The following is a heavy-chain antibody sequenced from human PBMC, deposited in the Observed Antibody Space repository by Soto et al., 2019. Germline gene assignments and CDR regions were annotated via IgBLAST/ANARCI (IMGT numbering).Heavy chain of an antibody. J-gene: IGHJ5*02. CDR1: GGSISSSSYY. D-gene: IGHD2-15*01. CDR2: IYYSGST. CDR3: ARQPRYCSGGSCSTNNWFDP. Sequence: SETLSLTCTVSGGSISSSSYYWGWIRQPPGKGLEWIGSIYYSGSTYYNPSLKSRVTISVDTSKNQFSLKLSSVTAADTAVYYCARQPRYCSGGSCSTNNWFDPWGQGTLVTVSS. V-gene: IGHV4-39*01.